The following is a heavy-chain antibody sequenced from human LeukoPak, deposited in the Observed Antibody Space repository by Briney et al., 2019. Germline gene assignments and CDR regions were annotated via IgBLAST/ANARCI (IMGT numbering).Heavy chain of an antibody. V-gene: IGHV3-23*01. D-gene: IGHD4-17*01. CDR3: AKEAIRSICMDV. CDR2: ISASGGST. J-gene: IGHJ6*02. Sequence: PGGSLRLSCAASGFTFSSSAMSWVRQVPGKGLEWVSGISASGGSTYYADSVRGRFTISRDNSKNTLYLQMNSLRAEDTAVYYCAKEAIRSICMDVWGQGTTVTVSS. CDR1: GFTFSSSA.